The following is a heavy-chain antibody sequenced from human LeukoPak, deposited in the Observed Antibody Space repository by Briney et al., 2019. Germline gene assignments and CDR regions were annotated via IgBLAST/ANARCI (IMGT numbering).Heavy chain of an antibody. D-gene: IGHD2-2*01. V-gene: IGHV3-48*01. CDR3: DAADY. Sequence: GGSLRLSCAASGFTFSSYSMNWVRQAPGKGLEWISYISSSSATIYYADSAKGRFTISRDNAKNSLYLQMNSLTAEDTAVYYCDAADYWGQGTLVTVSS. CDR2: ISSSSATI. CDR1: GFTFSSYS. J-gene: IGHJ4*02.